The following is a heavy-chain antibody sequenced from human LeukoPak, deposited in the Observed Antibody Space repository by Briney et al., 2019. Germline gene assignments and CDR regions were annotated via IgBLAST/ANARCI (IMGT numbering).Heavy chain of an antibody. Sequence: ASVKVSCKASGYTVTSYYMHWVRQAPGQGLEWMGRINPNSGGTNYAQKFQGRVTMIRDTSISTAYMELSRLRSDDTAVYYCARGTGATPNDYWGQGTLVTVSS. CDR3: ARGTGATPNDY. CDR1: GYTVTSYY. V-gene: IGHV1-2*06. J-gene: IGHJ4*02. CDR2: INPNSGGT. D-gene: IGHD1-26*01.